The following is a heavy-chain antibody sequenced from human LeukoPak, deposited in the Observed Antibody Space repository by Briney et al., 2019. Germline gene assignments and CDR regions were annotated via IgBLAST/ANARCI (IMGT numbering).Heavy chain of an antibody. CDR1: GFALSSYG. CDR3: AGYRGWHYFGY. V-gene: IGHV3-30*02. CDR2: IRNDGNNK. J-gene: IGHJ4*02. D-gene: IGHD6-19*01. Sequence: PGGSLRLSCAASGFALSSYGMHWVRQAPGKGLEWVAIIRNDGNNKYYADSVKGRFTISRDNSKNTLYLQMNSLRAEDTAVYYCAGYRGWHYFGYWGQGTLVTVSS.